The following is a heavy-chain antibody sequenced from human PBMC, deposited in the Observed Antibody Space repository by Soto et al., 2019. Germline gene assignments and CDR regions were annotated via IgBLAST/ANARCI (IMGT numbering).Heavy chain of an antibody. CDR1: GFTFSSYA. V-gene: IGHV3-30-3*01. Sequence: GSLRLSCAASGFTFSSYAMKWVRQAPGKGLEWVAVISFDGSNKYYADSVKGRFTISRDNSKNTLYLQMNSLRAEDTAVYFCARGPSSLTRFDYWGQGTLVTVSS. D-gene: IGHD2-2*01. CDR2: ISFDGSNK. J-gene: IGHJ4*02. CDR3: ARGPSSLTRFDY.